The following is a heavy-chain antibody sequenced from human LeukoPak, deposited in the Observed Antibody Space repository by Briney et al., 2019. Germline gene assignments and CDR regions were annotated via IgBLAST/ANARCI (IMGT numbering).Heavy chain of an antibody. V-gene: IGHV3-33*01. CDR2: IWSDGSNH. J-gene: IGHJ4*02. D-gene: IGHD4-11*01. Sequence: PGRSLRLSCAASRFTFSHYGMHWVRQAPGKGLQWVAVIWSDGSNHYYADSVKGRFTISRDNSNNMVYLQMNSLRVDDTGVYYCARDAQRGFDYSNSLAYWGQGVLVTVSS. CDR3: ARDAQRGFDYSNSLAY. CDR1: RFTFSHYG.